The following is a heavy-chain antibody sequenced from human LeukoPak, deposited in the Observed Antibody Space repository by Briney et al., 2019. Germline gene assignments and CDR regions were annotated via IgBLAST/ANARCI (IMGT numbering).Heavy chain of an antibody. CDR2: IYYSGST. J-gene: IGHJ5*02. V-gene: IGHV4-59*01. Sequence: SETLSLTCTVSGASISSYYWSWIRQPPGKGLEWIGYIYYSGSTNYNPSLKSRVTISVDTSNNQVSLNLSSVTAADTAVYYCARSTRSWFDPWGQGTLVTVSS. CDR1: GASISSYY. D-gene: IGHD3-10*01. CDR3: ARSTRSWFDP.